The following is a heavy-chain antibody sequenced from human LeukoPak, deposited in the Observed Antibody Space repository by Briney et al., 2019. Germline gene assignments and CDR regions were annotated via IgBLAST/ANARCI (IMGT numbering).Heavy chain of an antibody. J-gene: IGHJ6*03. CDR2: IYSGGST. V-gene: IGHV3-53*05. CDR1: RFTVSNSY. Sequence: HPGGSLRLSCAVSRFTVSNSYMSWVRQAPGKGLEWVSAIYSGGSTYHADSVKGRFTISRDNSKNTLYLQMNGLRGEDTAVYYCAGSSSSRDSHYYYMDVWGKGTTVTVSS. CDR3: AGSSSSRDSHYYYMDV. D-gene: IGHD6-6*01.